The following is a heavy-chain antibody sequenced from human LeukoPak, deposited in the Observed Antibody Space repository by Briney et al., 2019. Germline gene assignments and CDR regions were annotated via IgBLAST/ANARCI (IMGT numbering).Heavy chain of an antibody. J-gene: IGHJ4*02. CDR2: INHSGST. CDR1: GGSFSGYY. Sequence: SETLSLTCSVYGGSFSGYYWSWIRQPPGKGLEWIGEINHSGSTNYTPSLKSRVTISVDTSKNQFSLKLSSVTAADTAVYYCARSARTGPWYFDYWGQGTLVTVSS. D-gene: IGHD4-17*01. CDR3: ARSARTGPWYFDY. V-gene: IGHV4-34*01.